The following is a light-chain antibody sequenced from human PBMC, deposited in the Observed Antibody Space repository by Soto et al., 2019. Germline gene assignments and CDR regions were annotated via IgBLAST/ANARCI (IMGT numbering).Light chain of an antibody. CDR2: GAS. Sequence: EIVLTQSPATLSLSPGERATLSCRASQRVATNYLAWYQRKPDQAPRLLIYGASSRATDIPGRFSGSGSGTDFTLTITRLEPEDFAVYYCQEYGSSPPTFGQGTKVEMK. J-gene: IGKJ1*01. V-gene: IGKV3-20*01. CDR1: QRVATNY. CDR3: QEYGSSPPT.